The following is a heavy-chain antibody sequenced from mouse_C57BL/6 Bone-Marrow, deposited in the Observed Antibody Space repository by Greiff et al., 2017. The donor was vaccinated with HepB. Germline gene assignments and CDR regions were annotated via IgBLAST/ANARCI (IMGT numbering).Heavy chain of an antibody. CDR3: ARCPRWGEFDY. J-gene: IGHJ2*01. D-gene: IGHD2-3*01. CDR1: GYSFTGYY. V-gene: IGHV1-42*01. CDR2: INPSTGGT. Sequence: EVQLQQSGPELVKPGASVKISCKASGYSFTGYYMNWVKQSPEKSLEWIGEINPSTGGTTYNQKFKAKATLTVDKSSSTAYMQLKSLTSEDSAVYYCARCPRWGEFDYWGQGTTLTVSS.